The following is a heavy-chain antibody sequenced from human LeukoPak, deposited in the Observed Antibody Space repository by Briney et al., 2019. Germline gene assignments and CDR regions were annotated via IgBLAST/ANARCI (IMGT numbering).Heavy chain of an antibody. CDR1: AGSISSSSYY. J-gene: IGHJ4*02. CDR3: ARQGDYYDSSGAHGPFDY. CDR2: IYHSGRT. D-gene: IGHD3-22*01. V-gene: IGHV4-39*01. Sequence: SSETLSLTCSVSAGSISSSSYYWGWIRQPPGKGLEWIGSIYHSGRTYYNPSLNSRVTMSVDTSKNQFSLTLSSVTAADTAVYYCARQGDYYDSSGAHGPFDYWGQGTLVTVSS.